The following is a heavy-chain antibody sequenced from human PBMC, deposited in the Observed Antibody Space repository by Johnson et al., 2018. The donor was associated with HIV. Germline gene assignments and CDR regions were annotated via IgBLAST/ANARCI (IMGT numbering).Heavy chain of an antibody. CDR3: AKDKDAFDI. Sequence: QVHLVESGGGVVQPGKSLTLSCVGSGLSFSNFGIHWVRQAPGKGLEWVAVIWYDGSNKYYADSVKGRFTISRDNSKNTLYLQMNSLRAEDTAVYYCAKDKDAFDIWGQGTMVTVSS. CDR2: IWYDGSNK. J-gene: IGHJ3*02. V-gene: IGHV3-30*18. CDR1: GLSFSNFG.